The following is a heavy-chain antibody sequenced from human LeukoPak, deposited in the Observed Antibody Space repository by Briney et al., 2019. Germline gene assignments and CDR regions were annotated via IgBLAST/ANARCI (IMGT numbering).Heavy chain of an antibody. CDR3: ASYPPRGIQLWFPGY. CDR2: IYSGGST. D-gene: IGHD5-18*01. CDR1: GFTVTNDY. J-gene: IGHJ4*02. V-gene: IGHV3-53*01. Sequence: GGSLRLSCAVSGFTVTNDYMNWVRQAPGKGLEWVSIIYSGGSTYYADSVKGRFTISRDNSKNTLYLQMNSLRAEDTAVYYCASYPPRGIQLWFPGYWGQGTLVTVSS.